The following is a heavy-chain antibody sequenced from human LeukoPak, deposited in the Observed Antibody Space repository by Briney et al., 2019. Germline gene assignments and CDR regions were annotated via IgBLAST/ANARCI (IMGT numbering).Heavy chain of an antibody. CDR2: ISSSSSYI. V-gene: IGHV3-21*03. Sequence: PGGSLRLSCAASGFTFSSYSMNWVRQAPGKGLEWVSSISSSSSYIYYADSVRGRFTISRDNAKNSLYLQMNSLKTEDTAVYYCTTDLAAMIRAVDHWGQGTLVTVSS. D-gene: IGHD5-18*01. J-gene: IGHJ4*02. CDR3: TTDLAAMIRAVDH. CDR1: GFTFSSYS.